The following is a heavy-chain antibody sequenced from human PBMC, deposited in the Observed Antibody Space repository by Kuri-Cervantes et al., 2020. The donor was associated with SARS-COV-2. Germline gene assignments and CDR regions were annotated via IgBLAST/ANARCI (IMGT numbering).Heavy chain of an antibody. V-gene: IGHV3-49*04. CDR2: IRSKAYGGTT. CDR1: GFTFGDYA. Sequence: GGSLRLSCTASGFTFGDYAMSWVRQAPGKGLEWVGFIRSKAYGGTTEYAASVKGRFTISRGDSKSIAYLQMNSLKTEDTAVYYCAREGRGYAYFDYWGQGTLVTVSS. CDR3: AREGRGYAYFDY. J-gene: IGHJ4*02. D-gene: IGHD5-12*01.